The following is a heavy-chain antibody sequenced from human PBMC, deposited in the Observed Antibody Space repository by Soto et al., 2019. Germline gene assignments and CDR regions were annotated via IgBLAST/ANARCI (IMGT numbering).Heavy chain of an antibody. CDR3: ASVGATYYYYGMDV. D-gene: IGHD1-26*01. V-gene: IGHV4-39*01. CDR1: GSSISSSGYY. CDR2: MYYNVGT. J-gene: IGHJ6*02. Sequence: PSETLSLTCIVSGSSISSSGYYWGWIRQPPGKGLEWIASMYYNVGTYYNPSLKSRVTISVDTSKNQFSLRMRSVTAADTAVYYCASVGATYYYYGMDVWGQGTTVT.